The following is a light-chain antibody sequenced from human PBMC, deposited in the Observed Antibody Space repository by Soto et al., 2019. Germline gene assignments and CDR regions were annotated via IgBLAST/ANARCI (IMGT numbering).Light chain of an antibody. CDR3: QQYNNWPPWT. CDR1: QSVSSN. CDR2: GAS. V-gene: IGKV3-15*01. J-gene: IGKJ1*01. Sequence: EIVMTQSPATLSVSPGERATLSCRASQSVSSNLASYQQKPGQAPSLLIYGASNRATGIPARFSGSGSGTECTLTISSLLSEDLAVYYCQQYNNWPPWTFGQGTKVEIK.